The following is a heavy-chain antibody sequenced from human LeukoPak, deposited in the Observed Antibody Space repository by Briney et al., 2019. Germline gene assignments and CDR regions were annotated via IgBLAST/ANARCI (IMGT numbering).Heavy chain of an antibody. Sequence: GRSLRLSCAASGFTLSSYVMQWVRQATGRGLEWGAVISYDGSNKYYADSVKGRFTISSDNSKNTLYLQMNRLRAEDTAVYYCSKGPHVTMVRGVTFLDYWGQGTLVTVSS. J-gene: IGHJ4*02. CDR3: SKGPHVTMVRGVTFLDY. CDR2: ISYDGSNK. D-gene: IGHD3-10*01. V-gene: IGHV3-30*18. CDR1: GFTLSSYV.